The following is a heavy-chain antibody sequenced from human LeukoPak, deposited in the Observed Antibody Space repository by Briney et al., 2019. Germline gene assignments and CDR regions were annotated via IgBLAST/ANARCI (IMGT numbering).Heavy chain of an antibody. CDR3: AREPLGANWFDP. Sequence: GGSLRLSCAASGFTFSSFWMSWVRQAPGKGLEWVSAISGSGGSTYYADSVKGRFTISRDNSKNTLYLQMNSLRAEDTAVYYCAREPLGANWFDPWGQGTLVTVSS. CDR2: ISGSGGST. CDR1: GFTFSSFW. V-gene: IGHV3-23*01. J-gene: IGHJ5*02.